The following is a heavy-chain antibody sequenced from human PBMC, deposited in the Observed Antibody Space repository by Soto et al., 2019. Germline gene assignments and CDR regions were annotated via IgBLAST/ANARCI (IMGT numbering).Heavy chain of an antibody. CDR1: GGSISSYY. D-gene: IGHD2-8*01. J-gene: IGHJ4*02. CDR3: ARASPSTDGVKVFDY. CDR2: IYYSGST. V-gene: IGHV4-59*08. Sequence: SETLSLTCTVSGGSISSYYWSWIRHPPGMRLEWIGYIYYSGSTNYNPSLKSRVSISVATSKNQFSLKVSSVTAADTGVYYCARASPSTDGVKVFDYWGQGTLVTVSS.